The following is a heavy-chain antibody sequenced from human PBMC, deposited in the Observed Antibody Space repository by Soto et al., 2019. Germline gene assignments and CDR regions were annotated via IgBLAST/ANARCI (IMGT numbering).Heavy chain of an antibody. J-gene: IGHJ5*02. Sequence: ESLKISCKTSGYSFTTYWIGWVRQMPGKGLEWMGIVYPGDSDTRYSPSFQGHVTISADKSISTAYLQWTSLKASDTAMYYCARAEGYSYGYSWFDPWGQGTLVTVSS. CDR1: GYSFTTYW. D-gene: IGHD5-18*01. CDR3: ARAEGYSYGYSWFDP. CDR2: VYPGDSDT. V-gene: IGHV5-51*01.